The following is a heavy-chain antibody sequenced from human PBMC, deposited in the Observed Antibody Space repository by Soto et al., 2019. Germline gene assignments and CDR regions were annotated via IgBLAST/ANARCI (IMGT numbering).Heavy chain of an antibody. V-gene: IGHV1-18*01. Sequence: ASVKVSCKASGYTFTSYGISWVLQAPGQGLEWMGWISAYNGNTNYAQKLQGRVTMTTDTSTSTAYMELRSLRSDDTAVYYCARDQGHIAVAGTIDYWGQGTLVTVSS. CDR3: ARDQGHIAVAGTIDY. D-gene: IGHD6-19*01. CDR2: ISAYNGNT. J-gene: IGHJ4*02. CDR1: GYTFTSYG.